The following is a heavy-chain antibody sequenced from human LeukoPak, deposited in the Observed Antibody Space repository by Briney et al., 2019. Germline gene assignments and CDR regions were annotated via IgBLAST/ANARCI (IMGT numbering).Heavy chain of an antibody. V-gene: IGHV3-23*01. J-gene: IGHJ4*02. D-gene: IGHD3-16*01. CDR1: GFIFRGYA. CDR3: AKASWVSSADAVL. CDR2: LRGGGET. Sequence: PGGSLRLSCVASGFIFRGYAMSWVRQTPAGGLEWVSSLRGGGETFYTDSVKGRFTLSRDHSRNTVYLQLSNLRVEDTAVYYCAKASWVSSADAVLWGQGTLVTVS.